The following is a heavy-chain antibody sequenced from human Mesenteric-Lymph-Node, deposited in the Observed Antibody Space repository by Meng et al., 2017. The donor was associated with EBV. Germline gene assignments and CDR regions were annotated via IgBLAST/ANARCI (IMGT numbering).Heavy chain of an antibody. V-gene: IGHV4-39*07. D-gene: IGHD1-26*01. Sequence: HPQLHSPGPVLRSPSETLSLPCSVSGGSIRSRSYYCGGIRQPPGKGLEWIGDFYYSENTYYNPSLKSRVTISVDTSKNQFSLKLSSVTAADTAVYYCARRPWSLYYYFDYWGPGTLVTVSS. CDR3: ARRPWSLYYYFDY. CDR2: FYYSENT. CDR1: GGSIRSRSYY. J-gene: IGHJ4*02.